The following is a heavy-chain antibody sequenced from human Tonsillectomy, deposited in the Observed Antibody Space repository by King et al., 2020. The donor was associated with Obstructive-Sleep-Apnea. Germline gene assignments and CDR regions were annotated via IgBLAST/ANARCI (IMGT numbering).Heavy chain of an antibody. D-gene: IGHD2-2*01. CDR1: GGSISSVGYY. V-gene: IGHV4-31*03. CDR2: IYYSGST. J-gene: IGHJ3*02. CDR3: AGGAMTLGAFDI. Sequence: VQLQESGPGLVKPSQTLSLTCTVSGGSISSVGYYWSWIRQHPGKGLEWIGYIYYSGSTYYNPSLKSRVTISVDPSKNQSSLNLSSLTAADTAVYYCAGGAMTLGAFDIWGQGTMVTVSS.